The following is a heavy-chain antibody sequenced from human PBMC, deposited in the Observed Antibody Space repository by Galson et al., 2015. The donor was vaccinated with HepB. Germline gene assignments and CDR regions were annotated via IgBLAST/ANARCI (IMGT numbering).Heavy chain of an antibody. D-gene: IGHD3-16*01. J-gene: IGHJ5*02. CDR1: GFTFSSYA. V-gene: IGHV3-23*01. CDR2: ISGSGGST. Sequence: SLRLSCAASGFTFSSYAMSWVRQAPGKGLEWVSAISGSGGSTYYADSVKGRFTISRDNSKNTLYLQMNSLRAEDTAVYYCAKEAYDYVWGSYLNWFDPWGQGTLVTVSS. CDR3: AKEAYDYVWGSYLNWFDP.